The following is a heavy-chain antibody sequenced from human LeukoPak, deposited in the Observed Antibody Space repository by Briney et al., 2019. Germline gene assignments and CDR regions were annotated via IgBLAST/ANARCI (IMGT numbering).Heavy chain of an antibody. V-gene: IGHV1-69*13. D-gene: IGHD2-21*01. CDR3: ARDSCGGDCLPGAFDI. Sequence: SVKVSCKASGGTFSSYAISWVRQAPGQGLEWVGGIIPIFGTANYAQKFQGRVTITADGSTSTAYMELSSLRSDDTAVYYCARDSCGGDCLPGAFDIWGQGTMVTVSS. J-gene: IGHJ3*02. CDR1: GGTFSSYA. CDR2: IIPIFGTA.